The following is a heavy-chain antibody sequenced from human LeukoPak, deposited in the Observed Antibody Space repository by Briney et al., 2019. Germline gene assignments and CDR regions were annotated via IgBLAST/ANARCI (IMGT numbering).Heavy chain of an antibody. J-gene: IGHJ4*02. CDR3: AKDHGKLPGY. CDR2: IRYDGSNK. CDR1: GFTFSSYG. D-gene: IGHD1-7*01. Sequence: PGGSLRLSCAASGFTFSSYGMHWVRQAPGKGLEWVTFIRYDGSNKDYADSVKGRFTISRDNSKNTLYLQMNSLRPEDTAVYYCAKDHGKLPGYWGQGTLVTVSS. V-gene: IGHV3-30*02.